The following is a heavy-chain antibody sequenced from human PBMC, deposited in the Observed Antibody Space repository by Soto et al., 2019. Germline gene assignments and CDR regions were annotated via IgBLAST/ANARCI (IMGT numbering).Heavy chain of an antibody. D-gene: IGHD4-17*01. Sequence: QVQLQESGPGLVKPSETLSLTCTVSGGSISNYYWTWIRQPPGKGLEWIGYIYYNGSTTYNPSLKSRVNISVDTSKNQFSLRLNSVTAADTAVYYCARWSDYGDYYYYGMDVWGQGTTVTVSS. J-gene: IGHJ6*02. CDR1: GGSISNYY. V-gene: IGHV4-59*01. CDR3: ARWSDYGDYYYYGMDV. CDR2: IYYNGST.